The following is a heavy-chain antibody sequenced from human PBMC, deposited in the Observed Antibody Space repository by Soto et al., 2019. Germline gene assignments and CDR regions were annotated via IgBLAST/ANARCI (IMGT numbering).Heavy chain of an antibody. CDR2: ISGSGGST. J-gene: IGHJ4*02. V-gene: IGHV3-23*01. Sequence: EVQLLESGGGLVQPGGSLRLSCAASGFTFSSYAMSWVRQAPGKGLEWVSAISGSGGSTYYADSVKGRFTISRDNSKNPLYLQMTSLRAADTAGYYCAKEWQWLAYAPDYWGQGTLVTVSS. CDR1: GFTFSSYA. D-gene: IGHD6-19*01. CDR3: AKEWQWLAYAPDY.